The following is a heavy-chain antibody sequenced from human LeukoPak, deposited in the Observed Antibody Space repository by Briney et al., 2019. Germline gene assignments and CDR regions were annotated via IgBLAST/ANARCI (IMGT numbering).Heavy chain of an antibody. CDR2: IKQDGSEK. CDR1: GFTFSSYW. CDR3: AREGYSYAFTALDI. V-gene: IGHV3-7*01. Sequence: PGGSLRLSCAASGFTFSSYWMSWVRQAPGKGLEWVANIKQDGSEKYYVDSVKGRFTISRDNAKNSMYLQMNSLRAEDTAVYYCAREGYSYAFTALDIWGQGTMVTVSS. J-gene: IGHJ3*02. D-gene: IGHD3-16*01.